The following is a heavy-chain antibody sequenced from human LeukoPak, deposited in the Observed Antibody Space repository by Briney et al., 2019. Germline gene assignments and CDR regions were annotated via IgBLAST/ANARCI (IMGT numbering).Heavy chain of an antibody. CDR2: ISWNSGSI. V-gene: IGHV3-9*03. D-gene: IGHD3-22*01. CDR1: GFTFDDYA. J-gene: IGHJ4*02. CDR3: ARGGYDSSGYSNY. Sequence: GGSLRLSCAVSGFTFDDYAMHWVRQAPGKGLEWVSGISWNSGSIGYADSVKGRFTISRDNAKNSLYLQMNSLRAEDMALYYCARGGYDSSGYSNYWGQGTLVTVSS.